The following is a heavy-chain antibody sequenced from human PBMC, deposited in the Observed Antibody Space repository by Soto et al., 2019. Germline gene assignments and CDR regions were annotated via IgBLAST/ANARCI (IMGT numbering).Heavy chain of an antibody. D-gene: IGHD1-26*01. Sequence: GSLRLSCAASGFTFSNYWMHWVRQAPGKGLVWVSRVNSDGGITNYADAVKGRFTISRDNAKNTLYLQMDGLRAEDTAVYYCARVGATTWYWGQGTLVTVSS. CDR3: ARVGATTWY. CDR2: VNSDGGIT. CDR1: GFTFSNYW. V-gene: IGHV3-74*01. J-gene: IGHJ4*02.